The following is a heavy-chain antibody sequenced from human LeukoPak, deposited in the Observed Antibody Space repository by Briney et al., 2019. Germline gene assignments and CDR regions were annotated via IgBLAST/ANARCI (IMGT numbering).Heavy chain of an antibody. J-gene: IGHJ5*02. CDR1: GYTFTSYY. V-gene: IGHV1-46*01. Sequence: ASVKVSCKASGYTFTSYYMHWVRQAPGQGLEWMGIINPSGGSTSYAQKFQGRVTMTRDTSTSTVYMELSSLRSDDTAVYYCARAPPNYYDSSGLYGWFDPWGQGTLLTVSS. CDR2: INPSGGST. D-gene: IGHD3-22*01. CDR3: ARAPPNYYDSSGLYGWFDP.